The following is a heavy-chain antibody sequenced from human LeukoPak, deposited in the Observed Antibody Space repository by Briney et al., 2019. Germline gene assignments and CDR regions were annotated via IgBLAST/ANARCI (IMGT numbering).Heavy chain of an antibody. D-gene: IGHD4-17*01. CDR3: ATRLDGPRGPYYYYGMDV. Sequence: ASVKVSCKASGYTFTGYYMHWVRQAPGQGLEWMGGIIPIFGTANYAQKFQGRVTITADESTSTAYMELSSLRSEDTAVYYCATRLDGPRGPYYYYGMDVWGQGTTVTVSS. V-gene: IGHV1-69*13. CDR2: IIPIFGTA. CDR1: GYTFTGYY. J-gene: IGHJ6*02.